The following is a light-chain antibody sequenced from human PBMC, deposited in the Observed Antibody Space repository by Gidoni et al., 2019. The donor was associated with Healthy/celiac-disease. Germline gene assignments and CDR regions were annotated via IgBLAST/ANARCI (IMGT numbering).Light chain of an antibody. CDR3: QQSYSTPTT. J-gene: IGKJ4*01. CDR2: AAS. Sequence: DIQMTQSPSSLSASVGDRVTITCRASQSISSYLNWYQQKPGKAPKLLIYAASSLQSGAPSRFSGSGSVTDFTLTISSLQPEDFATYYCQQSYSTPTTFGGXTKVEIK. V-gene: IGKV1-39*01. CDR1: QSISSY.